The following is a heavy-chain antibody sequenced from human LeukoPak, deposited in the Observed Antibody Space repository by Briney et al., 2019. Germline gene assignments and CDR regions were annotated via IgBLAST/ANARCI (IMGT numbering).Heavy chain of an antibody. Sequence: SETLSLTCTVSGGSISSGGYYWSWIRQHPGKGLEWIGYIYYSGSTYYNPSLRSRVTISVDTSKNQFSLNLSSVTAADTAVYYCARVTPGYNYGFDYWGQGTLVTVSS. D-gene: IGHD5-18*01. CDR2: IYYSGST. CDR3: ARVTPGYNYGFDY. J-gene: IGHJ4*02. CDR1: GGSISSGGYY. V-gene: IGHV4-31*03.